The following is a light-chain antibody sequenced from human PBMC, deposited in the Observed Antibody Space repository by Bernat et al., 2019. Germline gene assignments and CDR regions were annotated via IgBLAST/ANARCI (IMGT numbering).Light chain of an antibody. CDR1: QSVDAN. CDR3: QQYIKWPPWA. CDR2: GAS. J-gene: IGKJ1*01. Sequence: EILMTQSPATPSASPGERVTLSCRASQSVDANFAWYQQKPGQAPRLLIYGASTSATGIPVRISGSWNGIVFTLTISSLQSEDLAVYYCQQYIKWPPWAFGQGTKVEIK. V-gene: IGKV3-15*01.